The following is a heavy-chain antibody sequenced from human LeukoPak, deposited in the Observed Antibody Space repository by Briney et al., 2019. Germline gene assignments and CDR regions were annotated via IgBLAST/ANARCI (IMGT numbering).Heavy chain of an antibody. Sequence: PGRSLRLSCAAFGFTFSSYGMHWVRQAPGKGLEWVAVIWYDGSNKYYADSVKGRFTISRDNSKNTLYLQMNSLRAEDTAVYYCAREISSSWALNYYYGMDVWGQGTTVTVSS. CDR3: AREISSSWALNYYYGMDV. V-gene: IGHV3-33*01. D-gene: IGHD6-13*01. CDR1: GFTFSSYG. J-gene: IGHJ6*02. CDR2: IWYDGSNK.